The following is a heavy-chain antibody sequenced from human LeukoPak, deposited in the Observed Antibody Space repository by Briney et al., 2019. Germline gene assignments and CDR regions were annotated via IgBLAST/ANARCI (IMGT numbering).Heavy chain of an antibody. J-gene: IGHJ5*02. CDR1: GFTFSSYA. Sequence: PGGSLRLSCAASGFTFSSYAMSRVRQAPGKGLEWVSAISGSGGSTYYADSVKGRFTISRDNSKNTLYLQMNSLRAEDTAVYYCAKSSEIAVVPGDTFDPWGQGTLVTVSS. CDR2: ISGSGGST. V-gene: IGHV3-23*01. CDR3: AKSSEIAVVPGDTFDP. D-gene: IGHD2-2*01.